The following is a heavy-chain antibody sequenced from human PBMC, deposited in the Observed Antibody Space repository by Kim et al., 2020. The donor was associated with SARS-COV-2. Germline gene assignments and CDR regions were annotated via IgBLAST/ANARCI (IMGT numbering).Heavy chain of an antibody. D-gene: IGHD6-6*01. CDR3: ARGRRGSSSFRSTWFDP. V-gene: IGHV4-34*01. CDR1: GGSFSGYY. CDR2: INHSGST. Sequence: SETLSLTCAVYGGSFSGYYWSWIRQPPGKGLEWIGEINHSGSTNYNPSLKSRVTISVDTSKNQFSLKLSSVTAADTAVYYCARGRRGSSSFRSTWFDPWGQGTLVTVSS. J-gene: IGHJ5*02.